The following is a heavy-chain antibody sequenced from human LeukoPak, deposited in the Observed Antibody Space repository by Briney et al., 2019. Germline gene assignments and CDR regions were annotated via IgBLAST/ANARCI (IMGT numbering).Heavy chain of an antibody. V-gene: IGHV1-69*05. Sequence: GASVKVSCNASGGTFSSYAISWVRQAPGQGLEWMGGIIPIFGTANYAQKFQGRVSMTTDTSTSTAYMELRSLRSSDTAVYFCAREREYCNSNACYLSWAHDYWGQGTLVTVSS. CDR1: GGTFSSYA. J-gene: IGHJ4*02. D-gene: IGHD2/OR15-2a*01. CDR3: AREREYCNSNACYLSWAHDY. CDR2: IIPIFGTA.